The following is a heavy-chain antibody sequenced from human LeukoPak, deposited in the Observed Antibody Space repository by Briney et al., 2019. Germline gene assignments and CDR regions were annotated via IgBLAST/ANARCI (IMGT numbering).Heavy chain of an antibody. J-gene: IGHJ6*03. D-gene: IGHD2-2*01. CDR2: IYYSGST. CDR1: GGSISSHY. CDR3: ARANTRYYYYYYMDV. V-gene: IGHV4-59*11. Sequence: SETLSLTCTVSGGSISSHYWSWIRQPPGKGLEWIGYIYYSGSTNYNPSLKSRVTVSVDTSKNRFSLKLSSVTAADTAVYYCARANTRYYYYYYMDVWGKGTTVTVSS.